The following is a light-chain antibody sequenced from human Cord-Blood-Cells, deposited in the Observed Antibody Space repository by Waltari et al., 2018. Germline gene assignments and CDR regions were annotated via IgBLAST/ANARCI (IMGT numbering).Light chain of an antibody. J-gene: IGKJ4*01. CDR2: WAS. V-gene: IGKV4-1*01. CDR1: QSVLYSSNNTNY. CDR3: QQYYSTPLT. Sequence: DIVMTQSPDSLAVSLGERATINCKSSQSVLYSSNNTNYLAWYQQKPGQPPKLLIYWASTRESGVPDRVSGSGSGTDFTLTISSLQAEDVAVYYCQQYYSTPLTFGGGTKVEIK.